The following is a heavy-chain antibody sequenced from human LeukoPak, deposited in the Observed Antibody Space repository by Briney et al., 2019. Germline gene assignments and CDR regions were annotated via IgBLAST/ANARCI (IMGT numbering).Heavy chain of an antibody. J-gene: IGHJ4*02. CDR1: GFTFSSYG. CDR2: ISYDGSNK. Sequence: GGSLRLSCAASGFTFSSYGMHWVRQAPGKGLEWVAVISYDGSNKYYADSVKGRFTISRGNSKNTLYLQMNSLRAEDTAVYYCAKDSGRTGIAVAGYFDYWGQGTLVTVSS. V-gene: IGHV3-30*18. D-gene: IGHD6-19*01. CDR3: AKDSGRTGIAVAGYFDY.